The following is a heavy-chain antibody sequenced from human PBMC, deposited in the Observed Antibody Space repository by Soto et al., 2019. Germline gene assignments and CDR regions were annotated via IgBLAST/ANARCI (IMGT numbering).Heavy chain of an antibody. CDR3: ARERETGGFAP. Sequence: QVQLGESGGGVVQPGRSLRLSCAASGFTFSSYGMHWVRQAPGKGLGWVAVIWYDGSNKYYAASVKGRFTISRDHAKHPLYLQMNSLRAEDTAVYYCARERETGGFAPWGQGTLVTVSS. V-gene: IGHV3-33*01. J-gene: IGHJ5*02. CDR1: GFTFSSYG. CDR2: IWYDGSNK. D-gene: IGHD3-10*01.